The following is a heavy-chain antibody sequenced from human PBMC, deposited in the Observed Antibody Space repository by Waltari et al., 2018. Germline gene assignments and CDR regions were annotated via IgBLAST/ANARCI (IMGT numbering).Heavy chain of an antibody. CDR1: GFTFSTYW. CDR2: INPDGSEK. D-gene: IGHD3-16*01. V-gene: IGHV3-7*01. Sequence: EVQLVESGGGLVQPGGSLRLSCAASGFTFSTYWMTWVRQTPGKGLECVANINPDGSEKYYVDSVKGRFTISRDNAKNSLYLQMNSLRAEDTSVYYCARVDHDDESCAYWGQGTLVTVSS. CDR3: ARVDHDDESCAY. J-gene: IGHJ4*02.